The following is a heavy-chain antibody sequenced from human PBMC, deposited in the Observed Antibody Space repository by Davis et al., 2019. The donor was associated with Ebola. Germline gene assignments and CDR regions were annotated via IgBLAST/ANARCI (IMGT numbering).Heavy chain of an antibody. CDR1: GGTFSSYA. J-gene: IGHJ6*02. CDR2: ILPILGIA. D-gene: IGHD5-18*01. CDR3: AREDTAMPPRPRYGMDV. Sequence: AASVKVSCKASGGTFSSYAISWVRQAPGQGLEWMGRILPILGIANYAQKFQGRVTITADKSTSTAYMELSSLRSEDTAVYYCAREDTAMPPRPRYGMDVWGQGTTVTVSS. V-gene: IGHV1-69*04.